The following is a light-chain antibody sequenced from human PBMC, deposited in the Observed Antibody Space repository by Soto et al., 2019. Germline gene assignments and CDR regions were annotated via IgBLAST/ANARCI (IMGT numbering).Light chain of an antibody. CDR3: QQYYSTPPWT. CDR2: WAS. CDR1: QSVLFRSNNKNY. J-gene: IGKJ1*01. V-gene: IGKV4-1*01. Sequence: DIVMTQSPDSLAVSLGERATINCKSSQSVLFRSNNKNYLAWYQQKPGQPPKLLIYWASTRESGVPDRFSGSGSGTDFTLTISSLQAEDVAVSYCQQYYSTPPWTFGQGTKVEIK.